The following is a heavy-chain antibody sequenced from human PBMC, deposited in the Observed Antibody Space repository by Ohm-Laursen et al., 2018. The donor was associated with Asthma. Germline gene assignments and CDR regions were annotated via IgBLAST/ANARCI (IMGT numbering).Heavy chain of an antibody. D-gene: IGHD4-17*01. CDR2: IYFSGST. Sequence: SDTLSLTCTVSGGSISSASYFWIWIRQLPGKGLESIGYIYFSGSTYYNPSLMSRLTISVDTSSNQFSLKLSSVTAADTAVYYCATVRKDNGDYFFDHWGQGTLVTVSS. J-gene: IGHJ4*02. CDR3: ATVRKDNGDYFFDH. CDR1: GGSISSASYF. V-gene: IGHV4-31*03.